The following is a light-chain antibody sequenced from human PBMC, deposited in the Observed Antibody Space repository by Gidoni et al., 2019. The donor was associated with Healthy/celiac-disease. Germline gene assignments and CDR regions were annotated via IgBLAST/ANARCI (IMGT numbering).Light chain of an antibody. CDR3: QAWDSSTPYV. CDR1: KLGDKY. V-gene: IGLV3-1*01. J-gene: IGLJ1*01. CDR2: QDS. Sequence: SYELTQPPSVSVSPGQTASITCSGDKLGDKYACWYQQKPGQSPVLVSYQDSKRPSGIPERFSGSNSGNTATLTISGTQAMDEADYYCQAWDSSTPYVFGTGTKVTVL.